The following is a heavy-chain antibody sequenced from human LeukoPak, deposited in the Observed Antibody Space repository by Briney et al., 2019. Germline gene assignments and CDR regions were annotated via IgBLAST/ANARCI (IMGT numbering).Heavy chain of an antibody. V-gene: IGHV3-74*01. J-gene: IGHJ4*02. CDR2: INRDGSSR. D-gene: IGHD3-10*01. Sequence: GGSLRLSCAASGFTFRSYWMDWVRQVPGKGLVWVSRINRDGSSRSYADSMKGRFTISRDNAKNTLYLQMNSLRAEDTAVYYCAKDLHYGSADYWGQGTLVTVSS. CDR1: GFTFRSYW. CDR3: AKDLHYGSADY.